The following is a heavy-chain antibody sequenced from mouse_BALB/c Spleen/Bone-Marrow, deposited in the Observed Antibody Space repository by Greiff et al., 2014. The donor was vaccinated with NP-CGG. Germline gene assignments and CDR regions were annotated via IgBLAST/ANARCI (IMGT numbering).Heavy chain of an antibody. J-gene: IGHJ4*01. D-gene: IGHD2-14*01. CDR3: AREVRRFYAMDY. CDR1: GYTFTDYN. V-gene: IGHV1-18*01. CDR2: INPNNGGT. Sequence: EAQLQQSGPELVKPGASVKIPCKASGYTFTDYNMDWVKQSHGKSLEWIGDINPNNGGTIYNQKFKGKATLTVDKSSSTAYMELRSLTSEDTAVYYCAREVRRFYAMDYWGQGTSVTVSS.